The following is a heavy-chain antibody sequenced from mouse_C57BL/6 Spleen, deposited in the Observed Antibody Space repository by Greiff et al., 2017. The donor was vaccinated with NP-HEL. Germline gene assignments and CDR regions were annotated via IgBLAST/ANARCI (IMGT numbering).Heavy chain of an antibody. CDR1: GFTFTTYA. CDR2: IRSKSNNYAT. J-gene: IGHJ4*01. CDR3: VRQRLGDYYAMDY. Sequence: EVQLVESGGGLVQPKGSLKLSCAASGFTFTTYAMNWVRQAPGKGLEWVARIRSKSNNYATYYADSVKDRFTISRDDSESMLYLNMNNLKTEDTAMYYCVRQRLGDYYAMDYWGQGTSVTVSS. V-gene: IGHV10-1*01. D-gene: IGHD2-2*01.